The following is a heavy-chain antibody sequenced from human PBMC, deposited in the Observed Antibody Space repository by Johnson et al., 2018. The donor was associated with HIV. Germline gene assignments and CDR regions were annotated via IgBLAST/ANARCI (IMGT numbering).Heavy chain of an antibody. CDR3: AKDGPGGAFDI. J-gene: IGHJ3*02. D-gene: IGHD3-10*01. Sequence: VQLVESGGGVVQPGRSLRLSCAASGFTFSSYAMHWVRQAPGKGLEWVSYISSSGRTIYYADSVKGRFTISRDNAKNSVYLQMNSLRAEDTAVYYCAKDGPGGAFDIWGQGTMVTVSS. CDR2: ISSSGRTI. CDR1: GFTFSSYA. V-gene: IGHV3-48*03.